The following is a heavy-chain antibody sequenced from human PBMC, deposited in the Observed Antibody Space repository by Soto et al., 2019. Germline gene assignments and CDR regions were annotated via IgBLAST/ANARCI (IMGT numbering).Heavy chain of an antibody. V-gene: IGHV3-23*01. J-gene: IGHJ4*02. CDR1: GFTFSIYT. Sequence: GGSLRLSCAASGFTFSIYTMSWVRQAPGKGLEWVSAISGSGGSTYYADSVKGRFTISRDNSKNTLYLQMNSLRAEDTAVYYCAKGFNYYDSSGYLYYFDYWGQGTLVTVSS. CDR3: AKGFNYYDSSGYLYYFDY. CDR2: ISGSGGST. D-gene: IGHD3-22*01.